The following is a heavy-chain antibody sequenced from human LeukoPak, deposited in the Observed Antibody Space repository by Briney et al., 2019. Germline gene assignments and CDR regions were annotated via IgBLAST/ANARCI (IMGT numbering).Heavy chain of an antibody. CDR1: GFTFSNYA. D-gene: IGHD3-10*01. CDR2: INHSGST. J-gene: IGHJ4*02. V-gene: IGHV4-34*01. CDR3: ARATGH. Sequence: GSLRLSCATSGFTFSNYAMGWVRQAPGKGLEWIGEINHSGSTNYNPSLKSRVTISVDTSKNQFSLKLSSVTAADTAVYYCARATGHWGQGTLVTVSS.